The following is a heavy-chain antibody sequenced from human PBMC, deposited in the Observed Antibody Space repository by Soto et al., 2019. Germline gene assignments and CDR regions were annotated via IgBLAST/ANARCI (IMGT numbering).Heavy chain of an antibody. Sequence: GGTLRLSCAVSGFTFSSNAMSWDRQAPGKGLEWGSAISGSGGSTYYAESVKGRFTISRAHSKNTLYLQMNSVRAEDTAVYYCAKDLIVSYGPYDAFDIWGQGTMVTVSS. CDR3: AKDLIVSYGPYDAFDI. CDR1: GFTFSSNA. CDR2: ISGSGGST. D-gene: IGHD5-18*01. V-gene: IGHV3-23*01. J-gene: IGHJ3*02.